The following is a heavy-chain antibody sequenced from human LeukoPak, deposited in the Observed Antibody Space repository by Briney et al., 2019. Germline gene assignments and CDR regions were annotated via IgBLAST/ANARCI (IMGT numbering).Heavy chain of an antibody. CDR3: AKVITFGVSGY. Sequence: GGSLRLSCPASGFTFSSYGMSWVRQAPGKGLEWVSAISGSGGSTYYADSVKGRFTIPRDNSKNTLYLQMNSLRAEDTAVYYCAKVITFGVSGYWGQGTLVTVSS. CDR2: ISGSGGST. CDR1: GFTFSSYG. J-gene: IGHJ4*02. D-gene: IGHD3-16*01. V-gene: IGHV3-23*01.